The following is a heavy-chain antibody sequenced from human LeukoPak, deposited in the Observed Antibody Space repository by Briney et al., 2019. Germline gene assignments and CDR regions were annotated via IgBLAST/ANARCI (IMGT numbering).Heavy chain of an antibody. CDR2: IRYDGSNK. V-gene: IGHV3-30*02. Sequence: GGSLRLSCAASGFIFSSYGMHWVRQAPGKGLEWVAFIRYDGSNKNYADSEKGRFTISRDNSKNTLYLQVNSLRGEDTALYYCARDRLGAVLYFDYWGQGTLVTVSS. J-gene: IGHJ4*02. D-gene: IGHD1-26*01. CDR3: ARDRLGAVLYFDY. CDR1: GFIFSSYG.